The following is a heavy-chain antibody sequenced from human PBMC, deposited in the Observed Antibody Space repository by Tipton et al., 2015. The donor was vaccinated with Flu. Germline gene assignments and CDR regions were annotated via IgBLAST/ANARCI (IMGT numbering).Heavy chain of an antibody. Sequence: LRLSCAASGFTVSTNYMSWVRQAPGEGLEWIGNIFRTGSTYRNPSLKSRVTIAIDTSKNQFSLKVFSVTAADTAVYYCARRDYSNYVSDPKSWFDPWGQGILVTVSS. D-gene: IGHD4-11*01. CDR2: IFRTGST. J-gene: IGHJ5*02. CDR3: ARRDYSNYVSDPKSWFDP. CDR1: GFTVSTNY. V-gene: IGHV4-59*08.